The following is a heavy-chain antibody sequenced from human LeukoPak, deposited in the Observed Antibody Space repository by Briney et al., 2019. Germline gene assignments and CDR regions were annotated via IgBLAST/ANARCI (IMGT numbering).Heavy chain of an antibody. V-gene: IGHV4-31*03. D-gene: IGHD1-1*01. Sequence: PSQTLSLTCTVSGGSISSGGYSWSWIRQHPGKGLEWIGYIYYSGSTYYNPSLKSRVTISVDTSKNQFSLKLSSVTAADTAVYYCARVPRNDGGNFDYWGQGTLVTVSS. CDR3: ARVPRNDGGNFDY. J-gene: IGHJ4*02. CDR2: IYYSGST. CDR1: GGSISSGGYS.